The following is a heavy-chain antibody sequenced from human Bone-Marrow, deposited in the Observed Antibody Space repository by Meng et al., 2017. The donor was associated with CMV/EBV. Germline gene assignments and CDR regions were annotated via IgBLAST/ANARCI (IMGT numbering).Heavy chain of an antibody. CDR2: IRYDGSNK. CDR1: GFTFSSYG. V-gene: IGHV3-30*02. D-gene: IGHD3-22*01. CDR3: VRGVYSSPNYYGMDV. J-gene: IGHJ6*02. Sequence: GESLKISCAASGFTFSSYGMHWVRQAPGKGLEWVAFIRYDGSNKYYADSVKGRFTISRDNAKNSLFLQMNSLRAEDTAVYYCVRGVYSSPNYYGMDVWGQGTTVTVSS.